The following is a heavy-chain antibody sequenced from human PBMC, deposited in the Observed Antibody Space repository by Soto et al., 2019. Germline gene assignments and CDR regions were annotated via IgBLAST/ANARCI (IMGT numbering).Heavy chain of an antibody. D-gene: IGHD3-10*01. Sequence: PGESLKISCKGSGYSFTSSWIGWVRQMPGKGLEWMGIIYPGDSDTRYSPSFQGQVAISADKSISTAYLQWSSLKASDTAMYYCARLPYGSGSYYPNYYYYGMDVWGQGTTVT. J-gene: IGHJ6*02. CDR2: IYPGDSDT. CDR3: ARLPYGSGSYYPNYYYYGMDV. CDR1: GYSFTSSW. V-gene: IGHV5-51*01.